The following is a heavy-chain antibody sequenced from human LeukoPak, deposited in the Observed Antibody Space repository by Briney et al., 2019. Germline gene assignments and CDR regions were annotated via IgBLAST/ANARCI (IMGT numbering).Heavy chain of an antibody. CDR1: GFTFSSYS. D-gene: IGHD3-22*01. CDR2: ISSSSSYI. V-gene: IGHV3-21*01. J-gene: IGHJ4*02. Sequence: NPGGSLRLSCAASGFTFSSYSMNWVRQAPGKGLEWVSSISSSSSYIYYADSVKGRFTISRDNAKNSLYLQMNSLRAEDTAVYYCARDTINYYDSSGYYDYWGQGTLVTVSS. CDR3: ARDTINYYDSSGYYDY.